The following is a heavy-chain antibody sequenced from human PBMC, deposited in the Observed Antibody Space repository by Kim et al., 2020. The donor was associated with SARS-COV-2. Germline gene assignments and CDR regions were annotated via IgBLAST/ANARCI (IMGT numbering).Heavy chain of an antibody. CDR3: AKDSGGNGGNRDYYYGM. CDR2: ISYDGSNK. V-gene: IGHV3-30*18. D-gene: IGHD2-15*01. J-gene: IGHJ6*01. CDR1: GFTFSSYG. Sequence: GGSLRLSCAASGFTFSSYGMHWVRQAPGKGLEWVAVISYDGSNKYYADSVKGRFTISRDNSKNTLYLQMNSLRAEDTAVYYCAKDSGGNGGNRDYYYGM.